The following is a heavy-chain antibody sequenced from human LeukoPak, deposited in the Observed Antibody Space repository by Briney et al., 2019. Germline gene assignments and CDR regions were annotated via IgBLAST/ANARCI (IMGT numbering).Heavy chain of an antibody. J-gene: IGHJ4*02. CDR1: GFTYSLYA. Sequence: GGSLRLSCVASGFTYSLYAMTWVRQTQGKGLEWVSLISGSGDTTSYADSVKGRFTISRDNSKNTVYLQMESLRVEDTAVYYCAKGKREWAAAGDYWGQGTLVTVSS. CDR3: AKGKREWAAAGDY. CDR2: ISGSGDTT. D-gene: IGHD6-13*01. V-gene: IGHV3-23*01.